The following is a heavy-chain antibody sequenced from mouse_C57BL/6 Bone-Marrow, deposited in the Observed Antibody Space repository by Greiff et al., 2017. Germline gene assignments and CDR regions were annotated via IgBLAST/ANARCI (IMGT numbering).Heavy chain of an antibody. Sequence: VQLQQSGAELVRPGASVKLSCTASGFNITDDSMHCVKQRPEQGLAWIGWIDPENGDTEYASKFQGKATITAATSSNTAYLQLSRLTSEDTAVYDCTTDRPPLRDWGQGTTLTVAA. J-gene: IGHJ2*01. CDR1: GFNITDDS. V-gene: IGHV14-4*01. CDR3: TTDRPPLRD. D-gene: IGHD1-1*01. CDR2: IDPENGDT.